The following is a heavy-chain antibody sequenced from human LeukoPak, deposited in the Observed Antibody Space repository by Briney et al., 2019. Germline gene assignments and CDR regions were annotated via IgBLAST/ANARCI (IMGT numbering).Heavy chain of an antibody. D-gene: IGHD3-22*01. CDR3: AKDVSQYDSSGYYFDY. CDR2: ISGSGGST. V-gene: IGHV3-23*01. CDR1: GFTFSSYA. Sequence: PGGSLRLSCAAAGFTFSSYAMIWVRQAPGKGLEWVSTISGSGGSTYYADSVKGRFTISRDNSKNTLYLQMNSLRAEDTAVYYRAKDVSQYDSSGYYFDYWGQGTLVTVSS. J-gene: IGHJ4*02.